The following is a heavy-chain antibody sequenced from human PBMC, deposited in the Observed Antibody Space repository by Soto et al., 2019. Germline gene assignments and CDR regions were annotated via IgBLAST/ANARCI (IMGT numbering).Heavy chain of an antibody. CDR2: ITTYNGNR. J-gene: IGHJ4*02. Sequence: QVQLVQSGPEVKNPGASVKVSCKASGYTFKNYGIKWVRQAPGQGLEWVGWITTYNGNRYSAEKFQGRVTMTTDTYTSTTYMELKSLPPDDTGVYYCARDAQPKGVAADGASDYWGQGTLVTVSS. D-gene: IGHD6-19*01. CDR1: GYTFKNYG. CDR3: ARDAQPKGVAADGASDY. V-gene: IGHV1-18*01.